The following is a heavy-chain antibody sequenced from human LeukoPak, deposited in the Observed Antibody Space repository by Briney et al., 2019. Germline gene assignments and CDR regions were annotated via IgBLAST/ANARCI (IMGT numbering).Heavy chain of an antibody. CDR1: GYTFTGYY. Sequence: ASVKVSCKASGYTFTGYYMHWVRQAPGPGLEWMGRINPNSGGTNYAQKFQGRVTMTRDTSISTAYMELSRLRSDDAAVYYCASVSDYDSSGYRADYWGQGTLVTVSS. CDR2: INPNSGGT. J-gene: IGHJ4*02. D-gene: IGHD3-22*01. CDR3: ASVSDYDSSGYRADY. V-gene: IGHV1-2*06.